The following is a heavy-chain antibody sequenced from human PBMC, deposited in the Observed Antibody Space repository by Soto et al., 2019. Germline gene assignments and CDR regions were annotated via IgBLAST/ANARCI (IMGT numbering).Heavy chain of an antibody. J-gene: IGHJ3*02. CDR2: ISAYNGNT. D-gene: IGHD3-22*01. V-gene: IGHV1-18*01. Sequence: QVQLVQSGGEVKKPGASVKVSCKASGYTFTTYGISWVRQAPGQGLEWMGWISAYNGNTSYAQKLQGRVTMTTDTSTSTAYMELRSLISDDTAVYYCTTVFLRLFAFDIWGQGKMVTVSS. CDR3: TTVFLRLFAFDI. CDR1: GYTFTTYG.